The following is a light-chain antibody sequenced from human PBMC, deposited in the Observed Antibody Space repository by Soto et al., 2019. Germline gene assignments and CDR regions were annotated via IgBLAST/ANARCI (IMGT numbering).Light chain of an antibody. Sequence: DIQMTQSPSTLSASVGDRVTITCRASQSISSWLAWYQQKPGKAPKLLIYKASSLESGVPSRFSGSGAGTEFTLTISSLQPDDFAPYYYQQYNSWAFGQGTRVEIK. CDR3: QQYNSWA. CDR1: QSISSW. CDR2: KAS. J-gene: IGKJ1*01. V-gene: IGKV1-5*03.